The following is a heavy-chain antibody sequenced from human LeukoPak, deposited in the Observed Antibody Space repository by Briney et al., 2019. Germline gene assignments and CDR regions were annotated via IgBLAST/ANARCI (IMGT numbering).Heavy chain of an antibody. J-gene: IGHJ4*02. CDR3: ARGSRYYFDY. Sequence: VSVTVSCKASGYTFTSYAMHWVRQAPGQRLEWMGWINAGNGNTKYSQKFQGRVTITRDTSASTAYMELSSLRSGDTAVYYCARGSRYYFDYWGQGTLVTVSS. CDR1: GYTFTSYA. CDR2: INAGNGNT. V-gene: IGHV1-3*01.